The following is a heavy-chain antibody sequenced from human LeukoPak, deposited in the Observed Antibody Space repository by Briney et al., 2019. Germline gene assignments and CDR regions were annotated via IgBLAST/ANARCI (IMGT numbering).Heavy chain of an antibody. CDR2: IYYSGST. D-gene: IGHD3-10*01. CDR1: GGSISSYY. J-gene: IGHJ4*02. Sequence: PSETLSFTCTVSGGSISSYYWSWIRQPPGKGLEWIGYIYYSGSTNYNPSLKSRVTISVDTSKNQFSLKLSSVTAADTAVYYCARAGYYGSGSYYPYFDYWGQGTLVTVS. V-gene: IGHV4-59*01. CDR3: ARAGYYGSGSYYPYFDY.